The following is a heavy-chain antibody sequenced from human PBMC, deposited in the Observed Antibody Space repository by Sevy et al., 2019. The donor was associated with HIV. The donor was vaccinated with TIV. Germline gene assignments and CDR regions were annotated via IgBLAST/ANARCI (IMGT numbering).Heavy chain of an antibody. CDR1: EFTFRDYT. Sequence: GGSLRLSCAASEFTFRDYTMNWVRQTPGNGLEWVSYISSGSSYIRCADSVKGRFTISRDNAENSLYLQMNSLRAEDTGVYYCARDRDYYGSGTYDHWGQGTLVTVSS. CDR2: ISSGSSYI. CDR3: ARDRDYYGSGTYDH. J-gene: IGHJ4*02. V-gene: IGHV3-21*06. D-gene: IGHD3-10*01.